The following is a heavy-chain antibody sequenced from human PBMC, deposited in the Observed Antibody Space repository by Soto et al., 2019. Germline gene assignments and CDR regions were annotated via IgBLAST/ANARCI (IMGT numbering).Heavy chain of an antibody. V-gene: IGHV3-9*01. CDR3: AKGGYSYGYYDYFDY. D-gene: IGHD5-18*01. CDR2: ISWNSGSI. Sequence: EVPLVESGGGLVQPGRSLRLSCAASGFTFDDYAMHWVRQAPGKGLEWVSGISWNSGSIGYADSVKGRFTISRDNAKNSLYLQMNSLRAEDTALYYCAKGGYSYGYYDYFDYWGQGTLVTVSS. J-gene: IGHJ4*02. CDR1: GFTFDDYA.